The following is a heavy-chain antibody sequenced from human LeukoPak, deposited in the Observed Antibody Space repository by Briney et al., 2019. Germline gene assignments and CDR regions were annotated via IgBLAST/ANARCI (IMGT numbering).Heavy chain of an antibody. J-gene: IGHJ6*03. CDR3: ASLRKRYCSSTSCYNSYYYYYMDV. V-gene: IGHV4-4*07. CDR1: GGSISSYY. D-gene: IGHD2-2*02. Sequence: PSETLSLTCTVSGGSISSYYWSWIRQPAGKGREWIGRIYTSGSTNYNPSLKSRVTMSVDTSKNQFSLKLSSVTAADTAVYYCASLRKRYCSSTSCYNSYYYYYMDVWGKGTTVTVSS. CDR2: IYTSGST.